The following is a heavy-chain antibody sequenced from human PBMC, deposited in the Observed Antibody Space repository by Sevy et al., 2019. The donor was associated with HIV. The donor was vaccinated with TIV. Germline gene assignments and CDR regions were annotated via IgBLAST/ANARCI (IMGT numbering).Heavy chain of an antibody. J-gene: IGHJ4*02. CDR3: ARGLRPYCSGGSCSYFDY. CDR1: GFTFSSYG. D-gene: IGHD2-15*01. CDR2: IWYDGRNK. V-gene: IGHV3-33*01. Sequence: GGSLRLSCAASGFTFSSYGMHWVRQAPGKGLAWVAVIWYDGRNKYYADSVKGRLTISRDNSKNTLYLQMNSLRAEDTAVYYCARGLRPYCSGGSCSYFDYWGQGTLVTVSS.